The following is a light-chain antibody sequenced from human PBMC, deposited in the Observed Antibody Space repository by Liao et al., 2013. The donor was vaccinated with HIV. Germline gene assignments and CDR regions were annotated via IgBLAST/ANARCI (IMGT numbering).Light chain of an antibody. Sequence: SYEVTQPHAVSVSPGQTASITCSGDKLGDKYVCWYQQKPGQSPLPVIYQNTRRPSGISDRFSASKSGNTATLTISETQPLDEADYYCQTWDNRSGVFGPGTTVTVL. CDR1: KLGDKY. J-gene: IGLJ1*01. CDR2: QNT. V-gene: IGLV3-1*01. CDR3: QTWDNRSGV.